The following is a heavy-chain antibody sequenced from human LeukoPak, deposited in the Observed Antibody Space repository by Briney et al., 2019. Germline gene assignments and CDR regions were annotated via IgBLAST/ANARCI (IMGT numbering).Heavy chain of an antibody. V-gene: IGHV1-2*02. CDR1: GYTFTNYY. CDR2: NSPNSGGT. D-gene: IGHD3-22*01. CDR3: ARGEGMGPYYDSSGYYLDV. J-gene: IGHJ6*02. Sequence: ASVKVSCKASGYTFTNYYMYWVRQAPGQGLEWMGWNSPNSGGTKYAQKFQGRVTMTGDTSVSTAYMELSRLKSDDTAVYYCARGEGMGPYYDSSGYYLDVWGQGTTVTVSS.